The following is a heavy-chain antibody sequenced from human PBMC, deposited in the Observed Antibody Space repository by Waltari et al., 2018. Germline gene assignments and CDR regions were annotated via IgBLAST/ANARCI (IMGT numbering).Heavy chain of an antibody. J-gene: IGHJ3*01. V-gene: IGHV4-39*01. CDR2: VSYSGAT. CDR1: GVSITSNRHY. D-gene: IGHD5-12*01. CDR3: ATYIGASVGTAAFDV. Sequence: QLQLQESGPRLVRPSETLSLICRVSGVSITSNRHYWAWLRQAPGQGLEWIGTVSYSGATDISPSLKRRVSVSRDTSKNQVSLILGSVTAADMAVYYCATYIGASVGTAAFDVWGQGTMVTVSS.